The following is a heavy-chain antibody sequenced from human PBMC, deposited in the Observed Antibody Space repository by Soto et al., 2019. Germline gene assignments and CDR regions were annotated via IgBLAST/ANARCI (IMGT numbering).Heavy chain of an antibody. D-gene: IGHD3-16*02. V-gene: IGHV3-21*01. CDR3: ARGYSVSLKLTFGGVIVRDY. J-gene: IGHJ4*02. CDR1: GFTFSSYS. CDR2: ISSSSSYI. Sequence: EVQLVESGGGLVKPGGSLRLSCAASGFTFSSYSMNWVRQAPGKGLEWVLSISSSSSYIYYADSVKGQFTIYRDNAKNSLYLQMNHLSREDKAVYYSARGYSVSLKLTFGGVIVRDYWGQGTLVTVSS.